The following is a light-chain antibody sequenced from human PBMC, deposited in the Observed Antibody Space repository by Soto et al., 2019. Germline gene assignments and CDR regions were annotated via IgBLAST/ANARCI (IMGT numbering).Light chain of an antibody. Sequence: QSVLTQPPSASGSPGQSVTISCTGTSSDVGAYNYVSWYQQYPGKAPKLMIYEVNKRPSGVPDRFPGSKSGKTASLTVSGLRPEDEADYHCTSYAGSHIWVFGGGPKLTVL. V-gene: IGLV2-8*01. CDR1: SSDVGAYNY. CDR2: EVN. J-gene: IGLJ3*02. CDR3: TSYAGSHIWV.